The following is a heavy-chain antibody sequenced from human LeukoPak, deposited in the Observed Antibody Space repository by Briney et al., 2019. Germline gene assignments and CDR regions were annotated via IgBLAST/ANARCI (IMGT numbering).Heavy chain of an antibody. CDR3: AREKGLWFGELLDVFDS. CDR1: GFTFSSYA. Sequence: AGGSLRLSCAASGFTFSSYAMSWVRQAPGKGLEWVSSISSSSSYIYYADSVKGRFTISRDNFNNTLYLQMNSLRAEDTAVYYCAREKGLWFGELLDVFDSWGQGTMVTVSS. V-gene: IGHV3-21*04. CDR2: ISSSSSYI. D-gene: IGHD3-10*01. J-gene: IGHJ3*01.